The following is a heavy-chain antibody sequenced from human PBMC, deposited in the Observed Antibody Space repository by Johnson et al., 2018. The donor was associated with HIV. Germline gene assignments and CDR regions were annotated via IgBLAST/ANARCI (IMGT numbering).Heavy chain of an antibody. Sequence: QVQLVESGGGVVQPGASLRLSCAASGFTFSSYGMHWVRQAPGKGLEWVAFIRYDGSNKYYADSVKGRFTISRDNSKNTLSLQMDSLRPEDTAVYYCARDPAYSSTWEGAFDIWGQGTMVTVSS. D-gene: IGHD6-19*01. J-gene: IGHJ3*02. CDR3: ARDPAYSSTWEGAFDI. V-gene: IGHV3-30*02. CDR1: GFTFSSYG. CDR2: IRYDGSNK.